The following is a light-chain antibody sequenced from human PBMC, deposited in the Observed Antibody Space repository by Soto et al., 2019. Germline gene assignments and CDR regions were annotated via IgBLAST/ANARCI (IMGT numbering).Light chain of an antibody. CDR1: SSDVGGYNS. Sequence: QSALTQPASVSGSPGESITISCTGTSSDVGGYNSVSWYQHHPGKAPKLILYDVDDRPSGVSYRFSGSKSGNTASLTISGLQAADEADYFCSSFTSSMTNVFGSGTKSPS. V-gene: IGLV2-14*03. CDR3: SSFTSSMTNV. J-gene: IGLJ1*01. CDR2: DVD.